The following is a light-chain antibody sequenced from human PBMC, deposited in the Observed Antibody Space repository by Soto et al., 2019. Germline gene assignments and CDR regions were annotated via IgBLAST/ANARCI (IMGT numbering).Light chain of an antibody. V-gene: IGLV2-8*01. Sequence: QSALXQPPSASGSPGQSVTISCTGTSSDVGPYKYVSWYQQHPGKAPKLIIYAVNQRPSGVPDRFSGSKSGNTASLTVSGLQAEDEADYYCSSYASGNIYVFGTGTKVTVL. CDR1: SSDVGPYKY. CDR2: AVN. J-gene: IGLJ1*01. CDR3: SSYASGNIYV.